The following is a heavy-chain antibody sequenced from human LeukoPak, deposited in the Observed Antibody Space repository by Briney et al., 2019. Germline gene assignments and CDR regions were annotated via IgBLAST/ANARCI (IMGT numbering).Heavy chain of an antibody. CDR1: GFTFSSYT. J-gene: IGHJ3*02. D-gene: IGHD1-26*01. V-gene: IGHV3-21*01. Sequence: GGSLRLSCAASGFTFSSYTMNWVRQAPGKGLEWVSSISSSSSYIYYADSVKGRFTIPRDNAKNSLYLQMNSLRAEDTAVYYCARDSDPPWELLLDIWGQGTVVTVSS. CDR3: ARDSDPPWELLLDI. CDR2: ISSSSSYI.